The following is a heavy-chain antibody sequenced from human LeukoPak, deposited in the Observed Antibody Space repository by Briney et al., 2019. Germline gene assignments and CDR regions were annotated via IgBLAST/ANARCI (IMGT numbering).Heavy chain of an antibody. V-gene: IGHV3-23*01. CDR1: GFTFSSYA. D-gene: IGHD3-3*01. Sequence: PGGSLRLSCEASGFTFSSYAMSWVRQAPGKGLEWVSAISGSGGSTYYADSVKGRFTISRDNSKNTLYLQMNSLRAEDTAVYYCAKELRFLERLHIGRFDYWGQGTLVTVSS. CDR3: AKELRFLERLHIGRFDY. CDR2: ISGSGGST. J-gene: IGHJ4*02.